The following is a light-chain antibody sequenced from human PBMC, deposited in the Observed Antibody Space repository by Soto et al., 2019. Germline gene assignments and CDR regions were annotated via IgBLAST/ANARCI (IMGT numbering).Light chain of an antibody. CDR3: QQYSQWPPWT. CDR1: QSLSGN. CDR2: RAS. Sequence: EIVMTQSPATLAGSPGETVTLSCRASQSLSGNLAWYQQKPGQAPRLLSFRASTRATGVPARFSGRGSGTEFTLTISGLQSEDFAVYYCQQYSQWPPWTFGPGTKV. J-gene: IGKJ1*01. V-gene: IGKV3-15*01.